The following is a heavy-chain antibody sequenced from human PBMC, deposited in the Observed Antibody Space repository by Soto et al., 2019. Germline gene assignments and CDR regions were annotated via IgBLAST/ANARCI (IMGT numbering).Heavy chain of an antibody. Sequence: QVQLQESGPGLVKPSQTLSLTCTVSGGSISSDGYYWSWIRQHPGKGLEWIGYIYYSGSTYYNPSLKSRVTISVDTSNKQFSLKLSSVTAADTAVYYCARGGYYYAPDSWGQGTLVTVSS. J-gene: IGHJ4*02. CDR2: IYYSGST. CDR3: ARGGYYYAPDS. CDR1: GGSISSDGYY. D-gene: IGHD3-22*01. V-gene: IGHV4-31*03.